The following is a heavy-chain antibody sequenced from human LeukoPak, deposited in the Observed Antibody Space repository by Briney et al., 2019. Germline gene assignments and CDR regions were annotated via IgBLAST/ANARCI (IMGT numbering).Heavy chain of an antibody. Sequence: PGGSLRLSCVATGFTSSTYAMSWVRQAPGKGLEWVSGISGSGGNTYYADSVKGRFSITRDTSKNTLFLQMNTLRVEDTAVYYCAKDIRLGATLAWGQGTLVTVSS. CDR1: GFTSSTYA. J-gene: IGHJ5*02. V-gene: IGHV3-23*01. D-gene: IGHD2-15*01. CDR2: ISGSGGNT. CDR3: AKDIRLGATLA.